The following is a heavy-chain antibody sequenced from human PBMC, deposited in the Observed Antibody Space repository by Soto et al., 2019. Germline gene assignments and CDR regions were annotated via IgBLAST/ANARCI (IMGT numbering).Heavy chain of an antibody. CDR3: ARNSIAVAEVWFGP. CDR1: GGSISSSSYY. J-gene: IGHJ5*02. D-gene: IGHD6-19*01. CDR2: IYYSGST. Sequence: PSETLSLTCTVSGGSISSSSYYWGWIRQPPGKGLEWIGSIYYSGSTYYNPSLKSRVTISVDTSKNQFSLKLSSVTAADTAVYYCARNSIAVAEVWFGPWGQGTLVTVSS. V-gene: IGHV4-39*01.